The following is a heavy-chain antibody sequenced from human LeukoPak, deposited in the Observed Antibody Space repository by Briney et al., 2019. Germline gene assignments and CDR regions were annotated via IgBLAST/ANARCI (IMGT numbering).Heavy chain of an antibody. J-gene: IGHJ6*02. D-gene: IGHD4-11*01. CDR3: ARPYYSNYYYYGMDV. V-gene: IGHV3-33*01. CDR1: GFTFSSNG. Sequence: GRSLRLSCAASGFTFSSNGMHWVRQAPGKGLEWVGVIWYDGSNKYYADSVKGRFTISRDNSKNTLYLQMNSLRAEDTAVYYCARPYYSNYYYYGMDVWGRGTTVTVSS. CDR2: IWYDGSNK.